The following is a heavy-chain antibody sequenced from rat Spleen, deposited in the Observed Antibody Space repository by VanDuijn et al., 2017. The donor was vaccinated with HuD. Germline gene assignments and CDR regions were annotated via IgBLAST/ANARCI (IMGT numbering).Heavy chain of an antibody. CDR3: ATANNGGFSELYYFDY. J-gene: IGHJ2*01. CDR1: GLTYSNYV. D-gene: IGHD1-11*01. Sequence: EVQLVESGGGLVQPGRSLKISCAASGLTYSNYVMAWVRQAPTKGLEWVANINTGGGNTYYRDSVKGQFTISRDNAKSTLYLQMDSLTSEDTATYYCATANNGGFSELYYFDYWGQGVMVTVSS. CDR2: INTGGGNT. V-gene: IGHV5-27*01.